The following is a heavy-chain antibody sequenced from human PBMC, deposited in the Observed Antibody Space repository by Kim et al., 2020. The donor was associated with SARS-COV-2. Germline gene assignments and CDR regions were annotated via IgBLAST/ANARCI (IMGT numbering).Heavy chain of an antibody. V-gene: IGHV4-34*01. J-gene: IGHJ4*02. CDR3: ARHYYGSEKWGFDY. CDR1: GGSFSGYY. D-gene: IGHD3-10*01. Sequence: SETLSLTCAVYGGSFSGYYWSWIRQPPGKGLEWIGEINHSGSTNYNPSLKSRVTISVDTSKNQFSLKLSSVTAADTAVYYCARHYYGSEKWGFDYWGQGTLVTVSS. CDR2: INHSGST.